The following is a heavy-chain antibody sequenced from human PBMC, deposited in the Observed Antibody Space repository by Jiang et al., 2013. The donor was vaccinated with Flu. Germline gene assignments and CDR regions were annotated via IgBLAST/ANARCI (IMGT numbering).Heavy chain of an antibody. J-gene: IGHJ6*04. CDR3: ARAPYSGSYEYYYGMDV. D-gene: IGHD1-26*01. CDR2: ISAYNGNT. Sequence: EVKKPGASGEGLLQGVTGYTFTSYGISWVRQAPGQGLEWMGWISAYNGNTNYAQKLQGRVTMTTDTSTSTAYMELRSLRSDDTAVYYCARAPYSGSYEYYYGMDVWGKGTTVTVSS. CDR1: GYTFTSYG. V-gene: IGHV1-18*01.